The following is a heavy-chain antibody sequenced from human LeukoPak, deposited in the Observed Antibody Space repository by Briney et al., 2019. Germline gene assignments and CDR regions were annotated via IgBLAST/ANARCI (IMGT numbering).Heavy chain of an antibody. Sequence: GGSLRLSCAASGFTFSSYWMSWVRQAPGKGLEWVANIKQNGGETYYADSVKGRFTISRDNAKNSLYLQMNSLRAEDTAVCYCARVRVGYSYGPRENYFDYWGQGTLVTVSS. J-gene: IGHJ4*02. V-gene: IGHV3-7*01. CDR2: IKQNGGET. CDR3: ARVRVGYSYGPRENYFDY. D-gene: IGHD5-18*01. CDR1: GFTFSSYW.